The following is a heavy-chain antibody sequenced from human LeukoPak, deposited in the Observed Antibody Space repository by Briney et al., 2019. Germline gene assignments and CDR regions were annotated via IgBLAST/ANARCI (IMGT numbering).Heavy chain of an antibody. D-gene: IGHD3-9*01. CDR2: INPNSSGT. Sequence: ASVKVSCKPSGYTFTGYYMHWVRQAPGQGLEWMGWINPNSSGTNYAQKFQGRVTMTRDTSISTAYMELSRLRSDDTAVYYCATDSPVLRYFDWLFNWGQGTLVTVSS. V-gene: IGHV1-2*02. J-gene: IGHJ4*02. CDR1: GYTFTGYY. CDR3: ATDSPVLRYFDWLFN.